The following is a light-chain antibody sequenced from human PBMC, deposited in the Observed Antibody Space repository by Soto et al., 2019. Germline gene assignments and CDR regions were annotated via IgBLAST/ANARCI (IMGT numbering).Light chain of an antibody. CDR1: QSVSNN. V-gene: IGKV3-15*01. CDR3: QQDNNFPIT. CDR2: GAS. Sequence: EIVMTHSPATLSVSLCERAALSWSASQSVSNNLARYQQKPGQAPRLLIYGASTRATGIPARFSGSWSGKEFSLTIRSLQFEDLATCYCQQDNNFPITFGQGTKVEIK. J-gene: IGKJ1*01.